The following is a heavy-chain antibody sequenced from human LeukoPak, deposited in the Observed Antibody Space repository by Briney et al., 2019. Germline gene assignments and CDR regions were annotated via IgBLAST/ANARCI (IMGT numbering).Heavy chain of an antibody. CDR2: INTNTGNP. V-gene: IGHV7-4-1*02. Sequence: ASEKVSCKASGYTFTSYGMNWVRQAPGQGLEWMGWINTNTGNPTYAQGFTGRFVFSLDTSVSTAYLQISSLKAEDTAVYYCARTTAICSSTSCYRWGFDYWGQGTLVTVSS. CDR3: ARTTAICSSTSCYRWGFDY. D-gene: IGHD2-2*02. CDR1: GYTFTSYG. J-gene: IGHJ4*02.